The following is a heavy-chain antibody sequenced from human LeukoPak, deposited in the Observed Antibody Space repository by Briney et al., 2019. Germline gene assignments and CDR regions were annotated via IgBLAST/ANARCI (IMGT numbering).Heavy chain of an antibody. CDR2: IYSGGST. V-gene: IGHV3-66*01. CDR3: VKSRSVGVRWDLFDY. CDR1: GFTVSSNY. J-gene: IGHJ4*02. Sequence: GGSLRLSCAASGFTVSSNYMSWVRQAPGQGLEWVSVIYSGGSTYYADSVKGRFTISRDNSKDTLYLQMNSLRAEDTAVYYCVKSRSVGVRWDLFDYWGQGTLVTVSS. D-gene: IGHD1-26*01.